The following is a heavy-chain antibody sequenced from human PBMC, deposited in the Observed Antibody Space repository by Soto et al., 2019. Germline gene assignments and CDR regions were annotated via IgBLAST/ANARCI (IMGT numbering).Heavy chain of an antibody. Sequence: GESLKISCKGSGYTFTRYWIGWVRQLPGKGLEWMGIIYPGDSDSRYSPSFQGQVTISADKSISTAYLQWGSLKASDTALYYCATQRDVSGSAAFDIWGQGTMVTVSS. J-gene: IGHJ3*02. D-gene: IGHD3-10*01. CDR2: IYPGDSDS. CDR3: ATQRDVSGSAAFDI. CDR1: GYTFTRYW. V-gene: IGHV5-51*01.